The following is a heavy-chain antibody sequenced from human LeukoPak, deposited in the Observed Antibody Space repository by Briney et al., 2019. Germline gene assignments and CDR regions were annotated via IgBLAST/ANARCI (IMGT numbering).Heavy chain of an antibody. CDR3: ARVQLTNYYFDY. Sequence: PSQTLSLTCTVSGGSISSGSYYWSWIRQPAGKGLEWIGRIYTSGSTNYNPSLKSRVTISVDTSKNQFSLKLSSVTVADTAVYYCARVQLTNYYFDYWGQGTLVTVSS. CDR2: IYTSGST. D-gene: IGHD3-3*01. J-gene: IGHJ4*02. CDR1: GGSISSGSYY. V-gene: IGHV4-61*02.